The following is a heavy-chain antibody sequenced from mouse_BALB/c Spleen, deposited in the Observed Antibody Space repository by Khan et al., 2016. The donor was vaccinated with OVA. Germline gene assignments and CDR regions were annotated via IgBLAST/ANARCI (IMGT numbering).Heavy chain of an antibody. CDR1: GYSITTDYA. CDR2: IRYSGNT. J-gene: IGHJ2*01. V-gene: IGHV3-2*02. Sequence: EVQLQESGPGLVKPSQSLSLTCTVTGYSITTDYAWNWIRQFPGKKLERMGFIRYSGNTKYNPSLKSRISITRDTSKNQFFLPLKSVTTEDTADYYGARVYGGDFDYWGQGTTLTVSS. D-gene: IGHD1-1*01. CDR3: ARVYGGDFDY.